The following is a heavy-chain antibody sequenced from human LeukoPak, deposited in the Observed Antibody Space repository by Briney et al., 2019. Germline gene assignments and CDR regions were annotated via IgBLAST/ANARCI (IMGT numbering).Heavy chain of an antibody. CDR1: GFTFSSHW. CDR3: ARDATPDGIIFDY. D-gene: IGHD3-16*01. J-gene: IGHJ4*02. Sequence: GGSLTLSCAASGFTFSSHWMNWVRQAPGKGLEWVANINQDGSEKYYVDSVKGRFTISRDNAKNSLYLQMNSLRAEDTAVYYCARDATPDGIIFDYWGQGTLVTVSS. CDR2: INQDGSEK. V-gene: IGHV3-7*05.